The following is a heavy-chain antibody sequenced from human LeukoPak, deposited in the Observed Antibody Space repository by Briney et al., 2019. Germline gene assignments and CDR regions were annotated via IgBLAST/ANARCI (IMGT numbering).Heavy chain of an antibody. V-gene: IGHV3-48*02. CDR2: ISSSSSTI. CDR3: ARDQGRTSSRPYYYYYGMDV. J-gene: IGHJ6*02. D-gene: IGHD6-13*01. CDR1: GFTFSSYS. Sequence: GGSLRLSCAASGFTFSSYSMNWVRQAPGKGLEWVSYISSSSSTIYYADSVKGRSTISRDDAKNSLYLQMNSLRDEDTAVYYCARDQGRTSSRPYYYYYGMDVWGQGTTVTVSS.